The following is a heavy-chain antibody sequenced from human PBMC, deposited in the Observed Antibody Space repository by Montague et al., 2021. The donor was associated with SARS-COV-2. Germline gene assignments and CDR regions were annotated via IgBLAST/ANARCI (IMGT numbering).Heavy chain of an antibody. CDR3: ARDIGGYDLSLGVDY. Sequence: SLRLSCAASGFTFSSYEMNWVRQAPGKELEWVSYISSSGSTIYYADSVKGRFTISRDNTKNSLYLQMNSLRAEDTAVYYCARDIGGYDLSLGVDYWGQGTLVTVSS. V-gene: IGHV3-48*03. CDR1: GFTFSSYE. CDR2: ISSSGSTI. J-gene: IGHJ4*02. D-gene: IGHD5-12*01.